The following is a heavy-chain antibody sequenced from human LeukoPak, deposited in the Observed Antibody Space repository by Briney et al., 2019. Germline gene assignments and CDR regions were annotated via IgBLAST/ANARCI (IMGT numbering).Heavy chain of an antibody. CDR1: GFTFSSYG. V-gene: IGHV3-23*01. J-gene: IGHJ6*04. Sequence: GGSLRLSCAASGFTFSSYGMSWVRQAPGKGLEWVSTISGSGVNRDYADSVKGRFIISRDNSKNTLYLQMHSLRAEDTAVYYCAELGITMIGGVWGKGTTVTISS. CDR3: AELGITMIGGV. CDR2: ISGSGVNR. D-gene: IGHD3-10*02.